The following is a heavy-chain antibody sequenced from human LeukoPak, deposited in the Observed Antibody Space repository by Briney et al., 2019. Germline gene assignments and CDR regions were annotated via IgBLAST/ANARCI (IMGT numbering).Heavy chain of an antibody. J-gene: IGHJ4*02. V-gene: IGHV3-23*01. D-gene: IGHD2-15*01. CDR2: ISARGGNT. CDR1: GFTFSTYG. CDR3: ARVSGCTGGNCYSTGDGY. Sequence: GGSLRLSCAASGFTFSTYGMSWVRQAPGKGLDWVSSISARGGNTYYADSVKGRFTISRDNSKNTLYLQMNSLTAGDTAVYYCARVSGCTGGNCYSTGDGYWGQGTRVTVSS.